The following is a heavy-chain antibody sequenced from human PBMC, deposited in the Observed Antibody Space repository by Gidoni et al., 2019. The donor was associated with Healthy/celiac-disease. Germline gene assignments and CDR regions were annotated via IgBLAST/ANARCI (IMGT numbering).Heavy chain of an antibody. D-gene: IGHD3-10*01. Sequence: QVQLVESGGGVVQPGRSLRLSCAASGFTFSSYGMHWVRQAPGKGLEWVAVIWYDGSNKYYADSVKGRFTISRDNSKNTLYLQMNSLRAEDTAVYYCARDPGSLNWYFDLWGRGTLVTVSS. CDR1: GFTFSSYG. CDR3: ARDPGSLNWYFDL. CDR2: IWYDGSNK. V-gene: IGHV3-33*01. J-gene: IGHJ2*01.